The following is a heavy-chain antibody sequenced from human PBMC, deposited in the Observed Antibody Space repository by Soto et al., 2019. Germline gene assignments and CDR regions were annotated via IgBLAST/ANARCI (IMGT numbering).Heavy chain of an antibody. J-gene: IGHJ4*02. Sequence: QVQLVQSGAEVKKPGSSVKVSCKASGGTFSSYTISWVRQAPRQGLEWMGRIIPILGIANYAQKFQGRVTITADKSTSTAYMELSSLRSEDTAVYYCARDGTMVRGVEQYWGQGTLVTVSS. CDR2: IIPILGIA. CDR1: GGTFSSYT. V-gene: IGHV1-69*08. D-gene: IGHD3-10*01. CDR3: ARDGTMVRGVEQY.